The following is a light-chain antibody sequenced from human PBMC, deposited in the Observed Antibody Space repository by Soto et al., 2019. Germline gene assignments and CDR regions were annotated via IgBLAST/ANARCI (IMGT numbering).Light chain of an antibody. CDR2: GSS. Sequence: EIVLTQSPGTLFLSLSERATLSCRASQSVSSTYVVWYQQRPGQAPRRRLFGSSYRATGIPDGFSGSGSGTDFTLTISRLEPYDFVVSYCQQYGSSPPNFTFGPGTKVDSK. J-gene: IGKJ3*01. CDR1: QSVSSTY. CDR3: QQYGSSPPNFT. V-gene: IGKV3-20*01.